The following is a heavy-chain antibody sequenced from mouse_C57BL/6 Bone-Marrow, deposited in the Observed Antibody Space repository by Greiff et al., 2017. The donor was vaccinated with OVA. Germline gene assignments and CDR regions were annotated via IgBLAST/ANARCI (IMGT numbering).Heavy chain of an antibody. Sequence: QVQLQQPGAELVKPGASVKMSCKASGYTFTSYWITWVKQRPGQGLEWIGDIYPGRGSTNYNEKFKSKATLTVDTSSSTAYMQLSSLTSEDSAVDYCARGGKWLLAWFAYWGQGTLVTVSA. V-gene: IGHV1-55*01. CDR3: ARGGKWLLAWFAY. CDR2: IYPGRGST. CDR1: GYTFTSYW. D-gene: IGHD2-3*01. J-gene: IGHJ3*01.